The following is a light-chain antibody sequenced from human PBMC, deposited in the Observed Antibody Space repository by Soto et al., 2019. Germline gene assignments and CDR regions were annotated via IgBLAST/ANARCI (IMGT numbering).Light chain of an antibody. CDR1: QSVSSNQ. J-gene: IGKJ5*01. V-gene: IGKV3-20*01. CDR3: QQYGSSPT. CDR2: GAS. Sequence: EFVLTQSPGTLSLSPGERATLSCRTSQSVSSNQLAWYQQKPGQAPRLLIYGASSRTTGIPDRFSGSGSGTDFTLTISRLEPEDFAVYYCQQYGSSPTFGQGTRLEIK.